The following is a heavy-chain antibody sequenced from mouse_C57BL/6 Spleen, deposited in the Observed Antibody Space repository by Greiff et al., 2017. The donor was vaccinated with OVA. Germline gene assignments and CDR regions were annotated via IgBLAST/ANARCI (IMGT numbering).Heavy chain of an antibody. CDR1: GYTFTSYW. CDR3: ASAYYSNYLDY. CDR2: IDPSDSET. J-gene: IGHJ2*01. Sequence: VQLQQPGAELVRPGSSVKLSCKASGYTFTSYWMHWVKQRPIQGLEWIGNIDPSDSETHYNQKFKDKATLTVDKSSSTAYMQLSSLTSEDSAVYYCASAYYSNYLDYWGQGTTLTVSS. D-gene: IGHD2-5*01. V-gene: IGHV1-52*01.